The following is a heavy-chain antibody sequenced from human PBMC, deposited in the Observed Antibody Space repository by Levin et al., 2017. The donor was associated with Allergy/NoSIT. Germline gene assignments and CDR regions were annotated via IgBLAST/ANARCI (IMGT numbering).Heavy chain of an antibody. V-gene: IGHV3-23*01. Sequence: GESLKISCAASGFTFSTYAMSWVRQAPGKGLEWVSAISGNGFRTYYAGAVKGRFTISRDNSKNTLYLQMNSLRDDDTAAYYCTKESTSGSYGDDWGQGTEVTVSS. D-gene: IGHD3-10*01. CDR2: ISGNGFRT. J-gene: IGHJ4*02. CDR1: GFTFSTYA. CDR3: TKESTSGSYGDD.